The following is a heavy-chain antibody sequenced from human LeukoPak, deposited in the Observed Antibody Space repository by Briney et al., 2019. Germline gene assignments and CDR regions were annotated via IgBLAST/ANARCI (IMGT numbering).Heavy chain of an antibody. CDR2: IYYSGST. CDR1: GGSISSGDYY. D-gene: IGHD6-13*01. CDR3: AREGWQQLVPDY. J-gene: IGHJ4*02. V-gene: IGHV4-30-4*08. Sequence: PSQTLSLTCTVSGGSISSGDYYWSWIRQPPGKGLEWIGYIYYSGSTCYNPSLKSRVTISVDTSKNQFSLKLSSVTAADTAVYYCAREGWQQLVPDYWGQGTLVTVSS.